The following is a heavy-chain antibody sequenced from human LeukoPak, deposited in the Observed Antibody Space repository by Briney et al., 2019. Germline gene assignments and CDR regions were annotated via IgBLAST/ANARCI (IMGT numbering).Heavy chain of an antibody. CDR1: GCTFSGNS. J-gene: IGHJ5*02. V-gene: IGHV3-48*01. Sequence: GGSLSLSCTASGCTFSGNSKNWIRQAPGKGLEWVSYIMSTGSVTSYADSVQGRFTISRDNANNSLYLQMNSLIGDDDTVYVWARGLGSSNYHDHRFQPWGRGTLVTVSS. CDR2: IMSTGSVT. D-gene: IGHD3-10*01. CDR3: ARGLGSSNYHDHRFQP.